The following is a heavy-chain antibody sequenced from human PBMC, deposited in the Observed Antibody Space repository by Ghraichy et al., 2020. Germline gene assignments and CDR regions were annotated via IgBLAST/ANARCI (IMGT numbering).Heavy chain of an antibody. J-gene: IGHJ4*02. V-gene: IGHV5-51*01. CDR2: IYPGDSDT. Sequence: GESLNISCKGSGYSFTSYWIGWVRQMPGKGLEWMGIIYPGDSDTRYSPSFQGQVTISADKSISPAYLQWSSLKASDTAMYYCARGTLPNPGIAAAPLDYWGQGTLVTVSS. CDR1: GYSFTSYW. D-gene: IGHD6-13*01. CDR3: ARGTLPNPGIAAAPLDY.